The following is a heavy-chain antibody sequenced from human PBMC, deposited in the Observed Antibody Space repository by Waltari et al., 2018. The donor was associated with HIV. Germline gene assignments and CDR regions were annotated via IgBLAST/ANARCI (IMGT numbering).Heavy chain of an antibody. CDR3: AKDQFIYYDSSAPGDY. Sequence: EVQLVESGGGLVQPGGSLRLSCAASGFTFSSYAMSWVRQAPGKGLEWVSAISGSGGSTYYADSVKGRFTISRDNSKNTLYLQMNSLRAEDTAVYYCAKDQFIYYDSSAPGDYWGQGTLVTVSS. V-gene: IGHV3-23*04. D-gene: IGHD3-22*01. CDR1: GFTFSSYA. CDR2: ISGSGGST. J-gene: IGHJ4*02.